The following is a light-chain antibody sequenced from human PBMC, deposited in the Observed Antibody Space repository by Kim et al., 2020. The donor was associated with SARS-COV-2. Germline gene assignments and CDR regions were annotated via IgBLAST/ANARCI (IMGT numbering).Light chain of an antibody. CDR1: SGSIGSNY. J-gene: IGLJ2*01. Sequence: GRPLAISCTRSSGSIGSNYVQWYQQRPGSSPTTIIYEDNQRPSGVPDRFSGSIDSSSNSASLTISGLKTEDEADYYCQSYDSNNQVFGGGTKLTVL. V-gene: IGLV6-57*01. CDR2: EDN. CDR3: QSYDSNNQV.